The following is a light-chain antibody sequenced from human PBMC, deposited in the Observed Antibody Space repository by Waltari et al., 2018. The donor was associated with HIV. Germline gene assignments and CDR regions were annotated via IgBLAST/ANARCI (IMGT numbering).Light chain of an antibody. CDR3: QQYNNWPTLT. Sequence: EAVMTQSPATLSVSPGERATLPCRASPQVDSNLAWYQQKPGPAPRLLIYGASTRAPGIPARFSGTGSGTEFTLTISSLQSEDLAVYYCQQYNNWPTLTFGQGTKLEIK. CDR1: PQVDSN. CDR2: GAS. J-gene: IGKJ2*01. V-gene: IGKV3-15*01.